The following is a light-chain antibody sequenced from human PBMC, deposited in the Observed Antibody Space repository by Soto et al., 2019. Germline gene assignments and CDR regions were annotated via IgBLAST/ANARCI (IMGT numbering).Light chain of an antibody. CDR2: GAS. CDR1: QSVSNNY. Sequence: VMKKSPATLSVSPEERATLSCRASQSVSNNYLAWYQQKPGQAPRLLIYGASNRATGIPDRFSGSGSGTDFTLTISRLEPEDFAVYYCQQYGSSGTFGQGTKVDIK. V-gene: IGKV3-20*01. CDR3: QQYGSSGT. J-gene: IGKJ1*01.